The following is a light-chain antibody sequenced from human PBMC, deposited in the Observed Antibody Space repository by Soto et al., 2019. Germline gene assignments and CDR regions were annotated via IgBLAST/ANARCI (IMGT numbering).Light chain of an antibody. V-gene: IGKV4-1*01. Sequence: DIVMTQSPDSLAVSLGERATINCKSSQSVLYSSNNRNYLAWYQQKPGQPPKLLIYWASTRESGVPDRFSGSGSGTDFTLTISSLQAEDAAVYYCQQYYSTPRPWTFGQGTKVEIK. CDR2: WAS. CDR3: QQYYSTPRPWT. CDR1: QSVLYSSNNRNY. J-gene: IGKJ1*01.